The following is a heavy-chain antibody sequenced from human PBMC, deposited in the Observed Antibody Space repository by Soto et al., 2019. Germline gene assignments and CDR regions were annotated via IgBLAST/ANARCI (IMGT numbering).Heavy chain of an antibody. V-gene: IGHV5-51*01. CDR3: ARHLASGYHTTHYYAMDV. Sequence: PGESLKISCKGSGYSYPNYWIAWVRQMPGKGLEWMGIIFPADSDTRYSPSFQSQVTISVDKSINTAYLQWSSLRASDTAMYYCARHLASGYHTTHYYAMDVWGQGTTVTVSS. J-gene: IGHJ6*02. CDR2: IFPADSDT. CDR1: GYSYPNYW. D-gene: IGHD3-3*01.